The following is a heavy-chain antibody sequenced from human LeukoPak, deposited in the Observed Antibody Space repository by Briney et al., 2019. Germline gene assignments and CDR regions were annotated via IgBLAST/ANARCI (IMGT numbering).Heavy chain of an antibody. CDR2: IYYRVTS. Sequence: SETLSLTCTVSGDSISTYYWSWIRQPPGKGLEWIGYIYYRVTSDYNPSLKSRVTMSVDRSTRQISLKLSSVTAADTAVYYCARGRFDYWGQGTLVTVSS. CDR3: ARGRFDY. CDR1: GDSISTYY. V-gene: IGHV4-59*12. J-gene: IGHJ4*02.